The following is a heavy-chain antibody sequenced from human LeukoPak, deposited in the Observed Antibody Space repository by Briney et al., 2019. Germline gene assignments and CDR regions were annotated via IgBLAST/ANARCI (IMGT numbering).Heavy chain of an antibody. CDR3: ARLLGDYYDRGYFDY. J-gene: IGHJ4*02. CDR2: IYPGDSDT. CDR1: GCSFTSYW. V-gene: IGHV5-51*01. D-gene: IGHD3-22*01. Sequence: GESLQISCKGSGCSFTSYWIGWVRQLPGKGLEWMGIIYPGDSDTRYSPSFQGQVTISADKSISTAYLQWSSLKASDTAMYYCARLLGDYYDRGYFDYWGQGTLVTVSS.